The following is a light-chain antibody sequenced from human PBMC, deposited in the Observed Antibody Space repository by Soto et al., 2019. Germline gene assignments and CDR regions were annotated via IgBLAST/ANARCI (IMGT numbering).Light chain of an antibody. CDR3: AAWDDSLSGLYV. Sequence: QSVLTQPPSASGTPGQRVTISCSGSSSNIGSNYVYWYQQLPGTAPNLLIYRNNQRPSGVPDRFSGSKSGTSASLAISGFRSEDEAEDYCAAWDDSLSGLYVFGTGTKLTVL. CDR2: RNN. J-gene: IGLJ1*01. CDR1: SSNIGSNY. V-gene: IGLV1-47*01.